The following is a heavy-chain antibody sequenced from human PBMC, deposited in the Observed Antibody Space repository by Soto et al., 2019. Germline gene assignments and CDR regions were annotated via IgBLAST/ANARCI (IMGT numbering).Heavy chain of an antibody. J-gene: IGHJ6*02. V-gene: IGHV1-69*01. D-gene: IGHD2-2*01. CDR3: AREDIVVVPTICYYYYGMDV. CDR2: IIPIFGTA. Sequence: QVQLVQSGAEVKKPGSSVKVSCKASGGTFSSYAISWVRQAPGQGLEWMGGIIPIFGTANYAQKFQGRVTITADESTSSAYMELSSLRSEDTAVYYCAREDIVVVPTICYYYYGMDVWGQGTTVTVSS. CDR1: GGTFSSYA.